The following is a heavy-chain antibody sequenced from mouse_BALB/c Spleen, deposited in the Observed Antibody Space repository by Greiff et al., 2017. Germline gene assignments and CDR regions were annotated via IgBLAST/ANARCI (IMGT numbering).Heavy chain of an antibody. V-gene: IGHV3-5*02. CDR1: GISITTGNYR. CDR3: ARDRGYDYGYYYAMDY. J-gene: IGHJ4*01. CDR2: IYYSGTI. Sequence: VQLQQSGPGLVKPSQTVSLTCTVTGISITTGNYRWSWIRQFPGNKLEWIGYIYYSGTITYNPSLTSRTTITRDTSKNQFFLEMNSLTAEDTATYYCARDRGYDYGYYYAMDYWGQGTSVTVSS. D-gene: IGHD2-4*01.